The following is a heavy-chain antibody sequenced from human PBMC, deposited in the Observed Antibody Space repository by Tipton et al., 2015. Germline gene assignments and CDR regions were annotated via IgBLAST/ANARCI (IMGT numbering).Heavy chain of an antibody. D-gene: IGHD1-14*01. CDR3: ARGPASGITSPYYFDY. J-gene: IGHJ4*02. V-gene: IGHV4-4*07. CDR1: GGSISNYY. CDR2: IYTSGST. Sequence: TLSLTCTVSGGSISNYYWSWIRQTAGRRLEWIGRIYTSGSTTYSPSLKSRVTISVDTSENRFSLQLNSVTPEDTAVYYCARGPASGITSPYYFDYWGQGALVTVSS.